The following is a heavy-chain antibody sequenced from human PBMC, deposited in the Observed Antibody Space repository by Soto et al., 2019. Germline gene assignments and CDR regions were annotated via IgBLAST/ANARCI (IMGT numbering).Heavy chain of an antibody. CDR2: ISYDGSNK. J-gene: IGHJ6*02. Sequence: QVQLVESGGGVVQPGRSLRLSCAASGFTFSSYAMHWVRQAPGKGLEWVAVISYDGSNKYYADSVKGRFTISRDNSKNPRYLQMNSLRAEDTAVYYCARSSGSYYYYGMDVWGQGTTVTVSS. CDR1: GFTFSSYA. D-gene: IGHD1-26*01. CDR3: ARSSGSYYYYGMDV. V-gene: IGHV3-30-3*01.